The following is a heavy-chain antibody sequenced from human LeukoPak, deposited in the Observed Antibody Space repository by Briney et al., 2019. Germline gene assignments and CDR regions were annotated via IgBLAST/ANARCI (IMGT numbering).Heavy chain of an antibody. Sequence: GESLRISCKGSGYSFTTYWIGWVRQMPGKGLEWMGIIHPGDSDTRYSPSFQGQVTISADKSINTAYLQWSSLKASDTAMYYCARQHGSGSYYSRAIDYWGQGTLVTVSS. CDR1: GYSFTTYW. V-gene: IGHV5-51*01. CDR3: ARQHGSGSYYSRAIDY. CDR2: IHPGDSDT. D-gene: IGHD3-10*01. J-gene: IGHJ4*02.